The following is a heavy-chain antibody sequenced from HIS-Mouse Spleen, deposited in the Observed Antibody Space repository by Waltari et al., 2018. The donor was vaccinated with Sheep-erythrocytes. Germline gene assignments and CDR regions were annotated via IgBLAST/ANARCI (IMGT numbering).Heavy chain of an antibody. J-gene: IGHJ4*02. CDR3: ARVASGATFDY. CDR2: ISSSSSYI. V-gene: IGHV3-21*01. CDR1: AFPFSTHS. Sequence: EVQLVESGGGLVKPGGSLGPPCEASAFPFSTHSLTWVRQAPGKGLEWVSSISSSSSYIYYADSVKGRFTISRDNAKNSLYLQMNSLRAEDTAVYYCARVASGATFDYWGQGTLVTVSS. D-gene: IGHD1-26*01.